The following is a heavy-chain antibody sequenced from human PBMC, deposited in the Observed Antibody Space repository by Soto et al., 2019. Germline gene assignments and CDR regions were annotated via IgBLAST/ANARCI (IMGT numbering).Heavy chain of an antibody. J-gene: IGHJ6*02. V-gene: IGHV1-46*01. CDR1: GYRFVDYY. CDR3: ARVHCGGDCRPGEWFYYYGMDV. Sequence: ASAKVSCKASGYRFVDYYIHWVRQAPGQGLEWMGILNPTGGESKYAQKFQGRVTMTMDTSTSTVYMDLRSLTSEDTAVYYCARVHCGGDCRPGEWFYYYGMDVWAQGTTVTVSS. D-gene: IGHD2-21*01. CDR2: LNPTGGES.